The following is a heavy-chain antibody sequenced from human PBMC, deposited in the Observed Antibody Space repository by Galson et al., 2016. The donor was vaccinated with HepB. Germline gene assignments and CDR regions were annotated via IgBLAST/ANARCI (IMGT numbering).Heavy chain of an antibody. V-gene: IGHV3-33*01. D-gene: IGHD6-25*01. CDR2: IWSDGRNQ. CDR3: ARDRGSGSLDYGVDV. J-gene: IGHJ6*02. Sequence: SLRLSCAASGFSFSDHGMHWVRQAPGKGLEWVALIWSDGRNQYYVDSVKGRLTISRDNAKSTLYLQLRSLRAEDTALYYCARDRGSGSLDYGVDVWGQGTTVIVS. CDR1: GFSFSDHG.